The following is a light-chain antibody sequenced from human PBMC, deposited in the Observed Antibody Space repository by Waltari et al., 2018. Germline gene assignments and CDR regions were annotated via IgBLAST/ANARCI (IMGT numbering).Light chain of an antibody. V-gene: IGLV1-51*02. J-gene: IGLJ3*02. Sequence: QSILTQPPSISAAPGQRVTISCSGGSSTIGANYVSWYQQLPGTAPKLLIYENNKRPSGILDRFSGSKSGTSATLGITGLQTGDEADYYCGTWDNSLKTWVFGGGTKLTVL. CDR1: SSTIGANY. CDR3: GTWDNSLKTWV. CDR2: ENN.